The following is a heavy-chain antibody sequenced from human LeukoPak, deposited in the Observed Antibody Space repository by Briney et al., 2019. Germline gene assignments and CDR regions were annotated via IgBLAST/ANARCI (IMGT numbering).Heavy chain of an antibody. D-gene: IGHD2-15*01. CDR1: GFTFNSYT. CDR2: ISSNGGST. Sequence: GGSLRLSCAASGFTFNSYTMHWVRQAPGKGLEYVSAISSNGGSTYYANSVKGRFTISRDNSKNTLYLQMGSLRAEDMAVYYCARERVDCSGGNCLYYFDYWGQGTLVTVSS. CDR3: ARERVDCSGGNCLYYFDY. V-gene: IGHV3-64*01. J-gene: IGHJ4*02.